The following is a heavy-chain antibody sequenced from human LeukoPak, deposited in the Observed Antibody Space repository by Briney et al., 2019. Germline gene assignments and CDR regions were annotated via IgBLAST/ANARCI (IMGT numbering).Heavy chain of an antibody. V-gene: IGHV7-4-1*02. CDR1: GYTFTSYA. D-gene: IGHD1-7*01. J-gene: IGHJ4*02. Sequence: ASVTVSCKASGYTFTSYAMNWVRQAPGQGLEWMGWINTNTGNPTYAQGFTGRFVLSLDTSVSTAYLQINSLKAEDTAVYYCATNWNYPLTTPNGYWGQGTLVTVSS. CDR2: INTNTGNP. CDR3: ATNWNYPLTTPNGY.